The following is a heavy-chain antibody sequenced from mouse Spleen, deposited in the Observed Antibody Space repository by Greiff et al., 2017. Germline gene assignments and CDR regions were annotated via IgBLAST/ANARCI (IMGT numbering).Heavy chain of an antibody. V-gene: IGHV1-72*01. D-gene: IGHD2-4*01. Sequence: VQLQQPGAELVKPGASVKLSCKASGYTFTSYWMHWVKQRPGRGLEWIGRIDPNSGGTKYNEKFKSKATLTVDKPSSTAYMQLSSLTSEDSAVYYCARGEGIYYDYGGYAMDYWGQGTSVTVSS. CDR1: GYTFTSYW. J-gene: IGHJ4*01. CDR3: ARGEGIYYDYGGYAMDY. CDR2: IDPNSGGT.